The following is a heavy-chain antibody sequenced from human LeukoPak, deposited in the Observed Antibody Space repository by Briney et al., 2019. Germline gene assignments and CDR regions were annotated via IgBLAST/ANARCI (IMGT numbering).Heavy chain of an antibody. D-gene: IGHD6-13*01. J-gene: IGHJ4*02. Sequence: GGSLRLSCAASGFTFSSYAMHWVHQAPGKGLEWVAVISYDGSNKYYADSVKGRFTISRDNSKNTLYLQMNSLRAEDTAVYYCARAGVGSSWFDYWGQGTLVTVSS. CDR2: ISYDGSNK. CDR3: ARAGVGSSWFDY. CDR1: GFTFSSYA. V-gene: IGHV3-30*04.